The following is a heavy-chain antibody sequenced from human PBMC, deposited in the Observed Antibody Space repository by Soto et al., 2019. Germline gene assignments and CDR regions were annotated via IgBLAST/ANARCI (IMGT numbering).Heavy chain of an antibody. J-gene: IGHJ4*02. CDR3: ASSLYSSGWYYDY. CDR2: ISSNGGST. D-gene: IGHD6-19*01. Sequence: GGSLRLSCAASGFTFSSYAMHWVRQAPGKGLEYVSAISSNGGSTYYANSVKGRFTISRDNSKNTLYLQMGSLRAEDMAVYYCASSLYSSGWYYDYWGQGTLVTVSS. CDR1: GFTFSSYA. V-gene: IGHV3-64*01.